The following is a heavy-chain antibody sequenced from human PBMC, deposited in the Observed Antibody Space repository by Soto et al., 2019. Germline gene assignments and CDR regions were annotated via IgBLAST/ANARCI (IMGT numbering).Heavy chain of an antibody. CDR3: ARSRDWGREVHHWFDL. CDR2: INTNNVNT. CDR1: GYTFSDYG. Sequence: QVQLVQSGAEVKKPGASVTVSCKASGYTFSDYGISWLRQAPGQGLEWLGWINTNNVNTNYAQKLQGRVTMTTDTSTSTAYMELRSLKSDDPAFYYCARSRDWGREVHHWFDLWGQGTLVTVSS. V-gene: IGHV1-18*04. J-gene: IGHJ5*02. D-gene: IGHD3-16*01.